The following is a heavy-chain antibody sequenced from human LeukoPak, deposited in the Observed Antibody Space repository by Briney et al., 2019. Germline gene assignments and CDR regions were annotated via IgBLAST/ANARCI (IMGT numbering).Heavy chain of an antibody. J-gene: IGHJ6*03. Sequence: SETLSLTCIVSGGSITNDYWSWIRQPPGKGLEWIGYIENNGRTEYNPSLMSRITISVDTSKNQFSLKLSSVTAADTAVYYCARASRYSSSWTHYYYYYYYMDVWGKGTTVTVSS. V-gene: IGHV4-59*12. CDR3: ARASRYSSSWTHYYYYYYYMDV. CDR1: GGSITNDY. CDR2: IENNGRT. D-gene: IGHD6-13*01.